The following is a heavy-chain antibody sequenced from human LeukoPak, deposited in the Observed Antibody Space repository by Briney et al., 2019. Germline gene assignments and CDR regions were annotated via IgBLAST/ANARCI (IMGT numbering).Heavy chain of an antibody. D-gene: IGHD2-2*01. CDR2: ITAGNGNT. J-gene: IGHJ5*02. CDR1: GYTFTSYA. CDR3: ARDLYCSSTSCNNWFDP. V-gene: IGHV1-3*01. Sequence: ASVKVSCKASGYTFTSYAMHWVRQAPRHRLECMGWITAGNGNTKYSQKFQGRVTITRDTSASTAYMELSSLRSEDTAVYYCARDLYCSSTSCNNWFDPWGQGTLVTVSS.